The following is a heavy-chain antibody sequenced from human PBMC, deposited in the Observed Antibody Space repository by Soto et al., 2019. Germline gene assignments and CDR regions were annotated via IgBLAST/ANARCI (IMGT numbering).Heavy chain of an antibody. Sequence: EVQLLESGGGLVQPGGSLRLSCAAAGFTIRDYAMVWVRQAPGKGLEWVSAITGSGGLAYYADSVKGRFTISRDSSKNTLYLQMNSLRAEDTAVYYFAKTGGRCYIVCAFDIWGEGKMVTVAS. CDR1: GFTIRDYA. D-gene: IGHD2-15*01. J-gene: IGHJ3*02. CDR3: AKTGGRCYIVCAFDI. V-gene: IGHV3-23*01. CDR2: ITGSGGLA.